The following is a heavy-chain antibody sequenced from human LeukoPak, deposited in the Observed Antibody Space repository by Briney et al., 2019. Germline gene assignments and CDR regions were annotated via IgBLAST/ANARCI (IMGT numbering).Heavy chain of an antibody. D-gene: IGHD5/OR15-5a*01. CDR3: TRDIGVFVSDF. CDR2: IHYGGTT. J-gene: IGHJ4*02. CDR1: GGSIGSGYY. Sequence: SETLSLTCTVSGGSIGSGYYWAWIRQPPGKGLEWIGSIHYGGTTHYNPSLQSRVTISADTSKNQFALDLRSVTPADTAVYYCTRDIGVFVSDFWGQGTLVTVSS. V-gene: IGHV4-39*02.